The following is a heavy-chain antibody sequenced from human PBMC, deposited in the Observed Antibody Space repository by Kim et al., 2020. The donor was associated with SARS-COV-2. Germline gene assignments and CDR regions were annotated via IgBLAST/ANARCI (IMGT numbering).Heavy chain of an antibody. CDR2: INHSGST. CDR3: ARGIGVVVAATSFDY. CDR1: GGSFSGYY. V-gene: IGHV4-34*01. D-gene: IGHD2-15*01. J-gene: IGHJ4*02. Sequence: SETLSLTCAVYGGSFSGYYWSWIRQPPGKGLEWIGEINHSGSTNYNPSLKSRVTISVDTSKNQFSLKLSSVTAADTAVYYCARGIGVVVAATSFDYWGQGTLVTVSS.